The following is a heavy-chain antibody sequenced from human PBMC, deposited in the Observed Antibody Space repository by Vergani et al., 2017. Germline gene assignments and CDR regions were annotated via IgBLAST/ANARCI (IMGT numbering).Heavy chain of an antibody. V-gene: IGHV4-34*12. CDR1: GGSFSGYY. CDR3: ARSRYYDFGSCQFYYGMDV. CDR2: IIHSGST. D-gene: IGHD3-3*01. Sequence: QVQLQQWGAGLLKPSETLSLTCAVSGGSFSGYYWSWICKPQGKGLEWNGEIIHSGSTNYNPSLKSRVTISVDTSKNQFSLKLSSVTAADTAVYYCARSRYYDFGSCQFYYGMDVWGQGTTVTVSS. J-gene: IGHJ6*02.